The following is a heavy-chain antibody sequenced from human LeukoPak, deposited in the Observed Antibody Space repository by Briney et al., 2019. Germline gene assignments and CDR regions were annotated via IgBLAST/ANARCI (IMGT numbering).Heavy chain of an antibody. J-gene: IGHJ6*02. CDR1: GLTFRKYG. Sequence: GGSLRLSCAASGLTFRKYGMSWVRQAPGKGLEWISTISKSGDRIYYADSVKGRFTISADDSKNTLSLQMNSLRAEDTAIYHCATYINWVAGDVWGQGTTVIVSS. CDR2: ISKSGDRI. D-gene: IGHD1-1*01. CDR3: ATYINWVAGDV. V-gene: IGHV3-23*01.